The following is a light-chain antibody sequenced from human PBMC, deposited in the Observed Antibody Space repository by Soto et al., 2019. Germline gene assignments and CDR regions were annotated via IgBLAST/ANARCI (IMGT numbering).Light chain of an antibody. CDR1: QSINSW. J-gene: IGKJ4*01. CDR3: QQYNSYPLT. Sequence: DIQMTQSPSTLSASVGDRVTITCRASQSINSWLAWSQQKPGEAPKLLIYHASSLESGVPSRFSGSGSWTEFTLTISSLQPDDFATYYCQQYNSYPLTLGGGTKVEIK. V-gene: IGKV1-5*01. CDR2: HAS.